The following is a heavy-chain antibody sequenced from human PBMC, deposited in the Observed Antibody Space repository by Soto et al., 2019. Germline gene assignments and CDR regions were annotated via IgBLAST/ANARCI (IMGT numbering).Heavy chain of an antibody. J-gene: IGHJ4*02. Sequence: EVQLVESGGGLVQPGRSLRLSCEVSGFNLGNYAMHWVRQAPGKGLEWVAGINWNSDKVGYVGSVKGRLTISRDNAKSSVYLQMNGLTTEDTARYYCAKDKGGTPYYFDSWGQGILVTVSS. D-gene: IGHD6-25*01. CDR3: AKDKGGTPYYFDS. V-gene: IGHV3-9*01. CDR2: INWNSDKV. CDR1: GFNLGNYA.